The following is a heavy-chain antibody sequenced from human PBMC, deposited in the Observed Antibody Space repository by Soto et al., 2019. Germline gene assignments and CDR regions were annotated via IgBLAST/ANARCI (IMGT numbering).Heavy chain of an antibody. V-gene: IGHV3-74*01. CDR1: GFTFSRHW. D-gene: IGHD3-10*01. CDR2: TKTDGTT. J-gene: IGHJ3*02. Sequence: LRLSCAASGFTFSRHWIHWVRQAPGQGLVWVSRTKTDGTTSYADSVRGRFPISRDNAENTLYLQMNSLRAEDTAVYYCVRDMRAVPWYGGISSAFDMWGQGTMVTVSS. CDR3: VRDMRAVPWYGGISSAFDM.